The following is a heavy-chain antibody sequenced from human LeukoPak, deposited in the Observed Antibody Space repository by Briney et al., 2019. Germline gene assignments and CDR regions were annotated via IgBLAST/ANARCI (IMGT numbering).Heavy chain of an antibody. CDR3: ARPRMGWDDAFDI. CDR1: GGTFSSYA. Sequence: SVKVSCKASGGTFSSYAISWVRQAPGQGLEWMGRIIPILGIANYAQKFQGRVTITADKSTSTAYMELSSLRSEDTAVYYCARPRMGWDDAFDIWGQGTMVTVSS. CDR2: IIPILGIA. V-gene: IGHV1-69*04. J-gene: IGHJ3*02. D-gene: IGHD1-26*01.